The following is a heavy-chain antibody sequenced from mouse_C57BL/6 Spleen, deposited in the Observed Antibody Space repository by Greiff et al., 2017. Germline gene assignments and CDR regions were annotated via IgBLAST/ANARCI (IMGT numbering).Heavy chain of an antibody. V-gene: IGHV1-7*01. CDR3: AREMGAAGNAMDY. CDR1: GYTFTSYW. J-gene: IGHJ4*01. Sequence: VQLVESGAELAKPGASVKLYCKASGYTFTSYWMHWVKQRPGQGLEWIGYINPSSGYTKYNQKFKDKATLTADTSSSTAYMQLSSLTYEDSAVYYCAREMGAAGNAMDYWGQGTSVTVSS. D-gene: IGHD4-1*01. CDR2: INPSSGYT.